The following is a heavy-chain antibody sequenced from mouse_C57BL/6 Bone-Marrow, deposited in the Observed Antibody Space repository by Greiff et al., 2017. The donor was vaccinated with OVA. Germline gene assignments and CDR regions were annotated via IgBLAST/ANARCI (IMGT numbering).Heavy chain of an antibody. V-gene: IGHV1-37*01. J-gene: IGHJ2*01. D-gene: IGHD1-1*01. CDR2: INPYNGDT. CDR1: GYSFTGYF. CDR3: ARGIPYGSSPHFDY. Sequence: EVKVVESGPELVKPGASVKISCKASGYSFTGYFMNWVKQSHGKSLEWIGRINPYNGDTFYNQKFKGKATLTVDKSSSTAHMELLSLTSEDFAVYYCARGIPYGSSPHFDYWGQGTTLTVSS.